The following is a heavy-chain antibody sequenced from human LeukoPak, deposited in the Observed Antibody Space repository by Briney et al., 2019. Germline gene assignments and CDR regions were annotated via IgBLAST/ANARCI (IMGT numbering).Heavy chain of an antibody. V-gene: IGHV4-59*01. Sequence: SETLSLTCTVSGGSINSYYWSWIRQPPGKGLEWIGFVYYTGSTNYSPSLKSRVTISVDTSKNQFSLKLRSVTAADTAVYYCARISSSNWYNERGAFDVWGQGTMVTVSS. J-gene: IGHJ3*01. CDR3: ARISSSNWYNERGAFDV. D-gene: IGHD6-13*01. CDR1: GGSINSYY. CDR2: VYYTGST.